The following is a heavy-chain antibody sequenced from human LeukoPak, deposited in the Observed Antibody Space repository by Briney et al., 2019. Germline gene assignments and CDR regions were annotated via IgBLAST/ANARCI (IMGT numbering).Heavy chain of an antibody. V-gene: IGHV1-2*02. D-gene: IGHD2/OR15-2a*01. J-gene: IGHJ4*02. CDR2: INPNSGGT. CDR1: GYTFTSYY. Sequence: ASVKVSCKASGYTFTSYYMHWVRQAPGQGLEWMGWINPNSGGTNYAQKFQGRVTMTRDTPISTAYMELSRLRSDDTAVYYCARSRISLRGFDYWGQGTLVTVSS. CDR3: ARSRISLRGFDY.